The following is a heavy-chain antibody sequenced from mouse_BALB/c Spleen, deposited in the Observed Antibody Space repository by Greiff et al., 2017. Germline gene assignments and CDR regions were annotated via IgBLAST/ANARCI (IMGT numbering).Heavy chain of an antibody. Sequence: EVQLQQSGAELVRSGASVKLSFTASGFNIKDYYMHWVKQRPEQGLEWIGWIDPENGGTEYAPKFQGKDTMTADTSSNTAYLQLSRLTSEDTAVYYCNSYYGKGGYYAMDYWGQGTSVTVSS. CDR1: GFNIKDYY. D-gene: IGHD2-10*01. J-gene: IGHJ4*01. CDR3: NSYYGKGGYYAMDY. CDR2: IDPENGGT. V-gene: IGHV14-4*02.